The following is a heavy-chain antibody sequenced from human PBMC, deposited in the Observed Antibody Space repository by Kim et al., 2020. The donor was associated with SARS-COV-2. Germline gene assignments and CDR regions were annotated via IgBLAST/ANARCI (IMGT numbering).Heavy chain of an antibody. D-gene: IGHD3-22*01. Sequence: SETLSLTCTVSGGSISSYYWSWIRQPPGKGLEWIGYIYYSWSTNYNPSLKSRVTISVDTSKNQFSLKLSSVTAAYTAVYYCARVSGYYDSSGRFGMDVWGQGTTVTVSS. CDR3: ARVSGYYDSSGRFGMDV. V-gene: IGHV4-59*13. CDR2: IYYSWST. CDR1: GGSISSYY. J-gene: IGHJ6*02.